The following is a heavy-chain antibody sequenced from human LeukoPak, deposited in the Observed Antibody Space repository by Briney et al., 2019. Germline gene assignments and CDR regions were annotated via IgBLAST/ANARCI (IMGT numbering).Heavy chain of an antibody. CDR3: ARGVVAATLGYYGMDV. CDR2: ISYDGSNK. D-gene: IGHD2-15*01. J-gene: IGHJ6*02. V-gene: IGHV3-30-3*01. Sequence: GGSLRLSCAASGFTFSSYAMHWVRQAPGKRLEWVAVISYDGSNKYYADSVKGRFTISRDNSKNTLYLQMNSLRAEDTAVYYCARGVVAATLGYYGMDVWGQGTTVTVSS. CDR1: GFTFSSYA.